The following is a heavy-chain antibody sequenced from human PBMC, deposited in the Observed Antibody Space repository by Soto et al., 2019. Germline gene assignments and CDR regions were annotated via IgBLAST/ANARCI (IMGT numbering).Heavy chain of an antibody. CDR1: GFTFSSYD. Sequence: GGSVRLSCAASGFTFSSYDMHWVRQATGKGLEWVSAIGTAGDTYYPGSVKGRFTISRENAKNSLYLQMNSLRAGDTAVYYCARRSGYSGSLDAFDIWGQGTMVTVSS. D-gene: IGHD5-12*01. J-gene: IGHJ3*02. CDR2: IGTAGDT. CDR3: ARRSGYSGSLDAFDI. V-gene: IGHV3-13*01.